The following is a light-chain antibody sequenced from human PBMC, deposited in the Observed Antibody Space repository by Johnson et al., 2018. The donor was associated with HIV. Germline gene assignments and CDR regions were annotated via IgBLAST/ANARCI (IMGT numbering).Light chain of an antibody. Sequence: QSMLTQPPSVSAAPGQKVTISCSGSSSNIGNNYVSWYQQLPGTAPKLLIYDNNKRPSGIPDRFSGSKSGTSATLDITGLQTGDEAEYYCGTWDGSLSLYVFGTGTKVTVL. V-gene: IGLV1-51*01. CDR1: SSNIGNNY. CDR2: DNN. J-gene: IGLJ1*01. CDR3: GTWDGSLSLYV.